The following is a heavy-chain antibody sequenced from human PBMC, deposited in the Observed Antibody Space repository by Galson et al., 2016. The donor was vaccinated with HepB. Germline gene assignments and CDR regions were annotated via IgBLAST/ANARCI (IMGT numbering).Heavy chain of an antibody. CDR2: IYYSGST. J-gene: IGHJ5*02. CDR3: ARHRITMIVGVVSENNWFGP. D-gene: IGHD3-22*01. V-gene: IGHV4-39*01. CDR1: GGSISSSSYY. Sequence: SETLSLTCTVSGGSISSSSYYWGWIRQPPGRGLEWIGSIYYSGSTYYNPSLKSRVTISVDTSKNQFSLKLSAVTAADTAVYYYARHRITMIVGVVSENNWFGPWGQGTLVTVSS.